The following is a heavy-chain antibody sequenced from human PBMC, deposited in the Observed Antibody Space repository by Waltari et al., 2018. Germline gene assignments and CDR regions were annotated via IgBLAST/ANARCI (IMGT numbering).Heavy chain of an antibody. CDR2: MQYRGGT. J-gene: IGHJ1*01. V-gene: IGHV4-39*01. CDR1: GGSISTNYN. CDR3: GRIAFGDDGGYFQH. Sequence: QLQLQESGPGLVKPSETLSLTCTGPGGSISTNYNWGWIRQPPGKGLEWMGNMQYRGGTFYNPTLKSRVTISLDTSKNQFSLRLSSVGAADTAVYFCGRIAFGDDGGYFQHWGQGTLVTVSS. D-gene: IGHD4-17*01.